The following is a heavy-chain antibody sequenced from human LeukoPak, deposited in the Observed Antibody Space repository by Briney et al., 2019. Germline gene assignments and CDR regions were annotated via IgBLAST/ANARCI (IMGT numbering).Heavy chain of an antibody. D-gene: IGHD3-22*01. J-gene: IGHJ6*02. CDR3: ARASDDSSGYYSHYYYYGMDV. V-gene: IGHV3-21*01. CDR1: GFTFSSYS. CDR2: ISSSSSYI. Sequence: GSLRLSCAASGFTFSSYSMNWVRQAPGKGLEWVSSISSSSSYIYYADSVKGRFTISRDNAKNSLYLQMNSLRAEDTAVYYCARASDDSSGYYSHYYYYGMDVWGQGTTVTVSS.